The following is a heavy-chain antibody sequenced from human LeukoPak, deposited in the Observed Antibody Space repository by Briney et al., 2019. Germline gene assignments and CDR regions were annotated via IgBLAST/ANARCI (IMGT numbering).Heavy chain of an antibody. V-gene: IGHV4-34*01. CDR2: INHSGST. CDR3: ARGGKGFSSGWPRRFDY. J-gene: IGHJ4*02. CDR1: GGSFSGYY. Sequence: SETLSLTCAVYGGSFSGYYWSWIRQLPGKGLEWIGEINHSGSTNYNPSLKSRVTISVDTSKNQFSLKLSSVTAADTAVYYCARGGKGFSSGWPRRFDYWGQGTLVTVSS. D-gene: IGHD6-19*01.